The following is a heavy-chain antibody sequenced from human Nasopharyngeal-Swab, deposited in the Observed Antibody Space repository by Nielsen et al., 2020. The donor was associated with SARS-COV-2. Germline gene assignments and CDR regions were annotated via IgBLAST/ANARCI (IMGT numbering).Heavy chain of an antibody. V-gene: IGHV4-59*01. D-gene: IGHD2-2*01. Sequence: GSLRLSCAVYGGSFSGYYWSWIRQPPGKGLEWIGYIYYSGSTNYNPSLKSRVTISVDTSKNQFSLKLSSVTAADTAVHYCARGYCSSTSCYAARHFDYWGQGTLVTVSS. J-gene: IGHJ4*02. CDR3: ARGYCSSTSCYAARHFDY. CDR1: GGSFSGYY. CDR2: IYYSGST.